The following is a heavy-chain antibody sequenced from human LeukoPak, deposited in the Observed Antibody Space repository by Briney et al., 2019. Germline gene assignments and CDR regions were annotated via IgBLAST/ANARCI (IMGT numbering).Heavy chain of an antibody. Sequence: SQTLSLTCTVSGGSISSSSHYWGWIRQPPGKGLEWVGSIYYSGSTYYNPPLKSRVTISVDTSKNQFSLKLSSVTAADTAVYFCARTYIVGPTRHFDYWGQGTLVTVSS. CDR1: GGSISSSSHY. CDR3: ARTYIVGPTRHFDY. D-gene: IGHD1-26*01. J-gene: IGHJ4*02. CDR2: IYYSGST. V-gene: IGHV4-39*01.